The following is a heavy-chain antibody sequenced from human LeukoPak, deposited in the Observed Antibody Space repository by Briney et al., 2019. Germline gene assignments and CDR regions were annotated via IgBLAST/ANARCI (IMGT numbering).Heavy chain of an antibody. J-gene: IGHJ4*02. Sequence: SVKVSCKASGGTFSSYAISWVRQAPGQGLEWMGRIIPILGIANYAQKLQGRVTMTTDTSTSTAYMELRSLRSDDTAVYYCARVDYYDSSVVVPSDYWGQGTLVTVSS. CDR1: GGTFSSYA. V-gene: IGHV1-69*04. CDR2: IIPILGIA. CDR3: ARVDYYDSSVVVPSDY. D-gene: IGHD3-22*01.